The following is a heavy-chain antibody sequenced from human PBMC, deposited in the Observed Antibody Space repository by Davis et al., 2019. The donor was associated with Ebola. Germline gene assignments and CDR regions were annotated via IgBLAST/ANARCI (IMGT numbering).Heavy chain of an antibody. J-gene: IGHJ6*03. Sequence: AASVKVSCKASGYTFIDYYIHWMRQAPGQGLEWMGWINPKSGGTKYAQKFQDWITMTRDTSINTAYVELSGLTSDDTAIYYCARAVSPSNDYYVDVWGKGAAVTASS. V-gene: IGHV1-2*04. CDR2: INPKSGGT. D-gene: IGHD5/OR15-5a*01. CDR1: GYTFIDYY. CDR3: ARAVSPSNDYYVDV.